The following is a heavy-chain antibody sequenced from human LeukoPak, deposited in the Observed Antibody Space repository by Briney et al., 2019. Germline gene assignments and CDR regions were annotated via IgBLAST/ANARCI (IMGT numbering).Heavy chain of an antibody. V-gene: IGHV7-4-1*02. CDR1: GYTFTSYA. J-gene: IGHJ5*02. Sequence: ASVKVSCKASGYTFTSYAMNWVRQAPGQGLEWMGRINTNTGNPTYAQGFTGRFVFSLDTSVSTAYLQISSLKAEDTAVYYCARDLDCSSTSCYSFDPWGQGTLVTVSS. CDR2: INTNTGNP. CDR3: ARDLDCSSTSCYSFDP. D-gene: IGHD2-2*01.